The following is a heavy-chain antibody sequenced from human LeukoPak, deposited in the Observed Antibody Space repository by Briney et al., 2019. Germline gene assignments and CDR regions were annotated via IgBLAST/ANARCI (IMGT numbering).Heavy chain of an antibody. D-gene: IGHD1-26*01. V-gene: IGHV3-30*03. CDR1: GFTFSSYG. Sequence: PGRSLRLSCAASGFTFSSYGMHWVRQAPGKGLEWVAVISYDGSKKYYADSVKGRFTISRDNSKNTLYLQMNSLRPEDTAVYYCAREGGSYSGAFDIWGQGTMVTVSS. J-gene: IGHJ3*02. CDR3: AREGGSYSGAFDI. CDR2: ISYDGSKK.